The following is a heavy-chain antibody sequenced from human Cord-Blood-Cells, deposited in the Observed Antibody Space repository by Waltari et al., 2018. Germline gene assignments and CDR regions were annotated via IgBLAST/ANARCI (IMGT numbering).Heavy chain of an antibody. D-gene: IGHD3-10*01. J-gene: IGHJ6*02. CDR1: GGTFSSYA. CDR2: IIPMCVTA. Sequence: QVQLVQSGAEVKKPGSSVKVSCKASGGTFSSYALSWVRQAPGQGLEGMGCIIPMCVTANDAQKVQGRVTMTAEKSPSTAYMELRSRRSEDTAVYCCGVWVQGVYYYGMDVWGQGTTVTVSS. V-gene: IGHV1-69*06. CDR3: GVWVQGVYYYGMDV.